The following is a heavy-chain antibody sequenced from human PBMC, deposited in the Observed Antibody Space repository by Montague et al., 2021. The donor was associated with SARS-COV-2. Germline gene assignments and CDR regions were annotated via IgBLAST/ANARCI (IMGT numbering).Heavy chain of an antibody. Sequence: SETLSLTCAVYGGSFNDYYWTWVRQPPGKGLEWIGEITHSGGIKYNPSLQNRVSMSVAKSKNQFPLKLTSGTVADAATYYCARGQVTAFATLIVFRAAGALDSWGRGTTVTVSS. V-gene: IGHV4-34*01. CDR2: ITHSGGI. D-gene: IGHD2-21*01. CDR1: GGSFNDYY. J-gene: IGHJ3*01. CDR3: ARGQVTAFATLIVFRAAGALDS.